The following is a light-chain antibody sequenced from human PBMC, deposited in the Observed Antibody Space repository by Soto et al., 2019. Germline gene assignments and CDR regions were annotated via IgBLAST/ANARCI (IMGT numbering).Light chain of an antibody. CDR2: AAA. CDR3: KQYHNWQA. Sequence: ETVMTHFPATLSVSPGERSTLSCRASQIVFSSLAFDQHKPGQAPRLLIYAAATRATGIPARFSGSGSGTGFTLTIRSLQSDDIAVYYCKQYHNWQACGQGTKVDIK. V-gene: IGKV3-15*01. CDR1: QIVFSS. J-gene: IGKJ1*01.